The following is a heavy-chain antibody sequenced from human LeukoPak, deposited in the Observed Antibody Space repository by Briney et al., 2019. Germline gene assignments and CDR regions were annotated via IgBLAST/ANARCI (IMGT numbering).Heavy chain of an antibody. CDR1: GFTFSSYG. D-gene: IGHD6-13*01. V-gene: IGHV3-30*18. CDR3: AKGDSSSWDYFDY. Sequence: PGRSLRLSCAASGFTFSSYGMHWVRQAPGKGLEWVAVISYDGSNKYYADSVKGRFTISRDNSKNTLYLQMDSLRAEDTAVYYCAKGDSSSWDYFDYWGQGTLVTVSS. CDR2: ISYDGSNK. J-gene: IGHJ4*02.